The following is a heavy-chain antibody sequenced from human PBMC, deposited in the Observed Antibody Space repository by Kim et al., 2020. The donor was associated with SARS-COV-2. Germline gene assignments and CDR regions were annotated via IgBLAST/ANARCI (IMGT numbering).Heavy chain of an antibody. CDR3: ARSPSSEAGTRFDP. J-gene: IGHJ5*02. Sequence: GGSLRLSCAASGFTFSSYSMNWVRQAPGKGLDWVSSISSSSSYIYYGDSVKGGFTISRDNAKTSLYLQMNSLRAEDTAVYYCARSPSSEAGTRFDPWGQGTLVTVSS. V-gene: IGHV3-21*01. CDR2: ISSSSSYI. CDR1: GFTFSSYS. D-gene: IGHD6-19*01.